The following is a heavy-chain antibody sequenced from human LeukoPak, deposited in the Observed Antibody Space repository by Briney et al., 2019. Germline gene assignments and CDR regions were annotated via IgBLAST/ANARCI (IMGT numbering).Heavy chain of an antibody. J-gene: IGHJ5*02. CDR3: AKDPILVAGTGRYNWFDH. Sequence: GGSLRLSCAASGFTFSSYSMNWVRQAPGKGREWVSYISSSSSTIYYADSVNGRFTISRDNAKNTLYLQMNSLRADDTAVYYCAKDPILVAGTGRYNWFDHWGQGTLVTVSS. CDR1: GFTFSSYS. V-gene: IGHV3-48*01. D-gene: IGHD6-19*01. CDR2: ISSSSSTI.